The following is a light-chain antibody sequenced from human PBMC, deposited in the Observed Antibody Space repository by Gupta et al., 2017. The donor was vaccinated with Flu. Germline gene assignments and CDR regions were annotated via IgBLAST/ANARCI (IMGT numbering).Light chain of an antibody. CDR2: KAS. CDR3: QQANSYRT. V-gene: IGKV1-5*03. CDR1: QNINSW. Sequence: DIQMTQSPSTLSASVGDRVTITCRASQNINSWLAWYQQKPGKAPKLLIYKASTGESGVPSRFSGSGSRKEFTLTSSRRQYDDFANYYCQQANSYRTFGQGTKVEIK. J-gene: IGKJ1*01.